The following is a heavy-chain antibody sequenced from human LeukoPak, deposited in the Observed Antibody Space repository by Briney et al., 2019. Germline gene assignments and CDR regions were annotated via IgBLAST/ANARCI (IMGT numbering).Heavy chain of an antibody. V-gene: IGHV1-18*01. Sequence: ASVKVSCKASGYTFTSYGISWVRQAPGQGLEWMGWISAYNGNTNYAQKLQGRVTMTTDTSTSTAYMELRSLRSDDTAVYYCARFLGFSSIWYGYYYGMDGWGQGTTVTVSS. J-gene: IGHJ6*02. CDR2: ISAYNGNT. D-gene: IGHD6-13*01. CDR1: GYTFTSYG. CDR3: ARFLGFSSIWYGYYYGMDG.